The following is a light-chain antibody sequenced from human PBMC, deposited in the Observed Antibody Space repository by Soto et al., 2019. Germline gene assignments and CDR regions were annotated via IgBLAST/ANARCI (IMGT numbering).Light chain of an antibody. CDR1: STDIGGCNS. J-gene: IGLJ3*02. CDR2: EIN. V-gene: IGLV2-8*01. Sequence: QSALTQPPSASGAPGQTVTISCTGTSTDIGGCNSVSWYQQRPGKAPKLMIYEINKRPLGVPERFSGSKSGNTASLAVSGLRADDEADYYCSSPESTNSVVLFGGGTKLTVL. CDR3: SSPESTNSVVL.